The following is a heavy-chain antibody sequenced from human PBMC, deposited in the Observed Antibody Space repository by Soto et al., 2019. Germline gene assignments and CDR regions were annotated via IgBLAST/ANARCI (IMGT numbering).Heavy chain of an antibody. CDR3: ARDKISGDGYNSYYYYGMDV. CDR2: IYYSGST. Sequence: PSETLSLTCTVSGGSISSGGYYWSWIRQHPGKGLEWIGYIYYSGSTYYNPSLKSRVTISVDTSKNQFSLKLSSVTAADTAVYYCARDKISGDGYNSYYYYGMDVWGQGTTVTVSS. V-gene: IGHV4-31*03. CDR1: GGSISSGGYY. J-gene: IGHJ6*02. D-gene: IGHD5-12*01.